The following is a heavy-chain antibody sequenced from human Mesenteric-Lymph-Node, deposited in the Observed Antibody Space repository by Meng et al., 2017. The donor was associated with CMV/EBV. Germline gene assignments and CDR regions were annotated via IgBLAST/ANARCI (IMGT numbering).Heavy chain of an antibody. CDR1: GFMFSNYG. CDR3: ARRVTYYYGMDV. CDR2: IWYDGSNK. D-gene: IGHD4-11*01. Sequence: GESLKISCAASGFMFSNYGMHWVRQAPGKGLEWVALIWYDGSNKYYGDSVKGRFAISRDDSEDTLYLQMNSLRAEDTAVYYCARRVTYYYGMDVWGQGTTVTVSS. V-gene: IGHV3-33*01. J-gene: IGHJ6*02.